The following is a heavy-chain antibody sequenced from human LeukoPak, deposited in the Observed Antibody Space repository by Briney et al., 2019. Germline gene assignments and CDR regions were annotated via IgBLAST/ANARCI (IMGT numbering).Heavy chain of an antibody. CDR1: GFTFSSYG. CDR2: ISYDGSNK. V-gene: IGHV3-30*18. J-gene: IGHJ4*02. Sequence: PGRSLRLSCAASGFTFSSYGMHWVRQAPGKGLEWVAVISYDGSNKYYADSVKGRFTISRDNSKNTLYLQMNSLRAEDTAVYYCAKDPRYSSSWTLGGQGTLVTVSS. D-gene: IGHD6-13*01. CDR3: AKDPRYSSSWTL.